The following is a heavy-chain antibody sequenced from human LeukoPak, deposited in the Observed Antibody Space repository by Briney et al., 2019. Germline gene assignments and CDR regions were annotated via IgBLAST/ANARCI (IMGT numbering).Heavy chain of an antibody. D-gene: IGHD6-13*01. CDR2: IYTSGST. V-gene: IGHV4-61*02. J-gene: IGHJ4*02. CDR3: ARGGSSWSY. CDR1: GGSISSGSYY. Sequence: SETLSLTCTVSGGSISSGSYYWSWIRQPAGKGLEWIGRIYTSGSTNYNPSLKSRVTISVDTSKNQFSLKLSSVTAADTAVYYCARGGSSWSYWGQGTLVTVSS.